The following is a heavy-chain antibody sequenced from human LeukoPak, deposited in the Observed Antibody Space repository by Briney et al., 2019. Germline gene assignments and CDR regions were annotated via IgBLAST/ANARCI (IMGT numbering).Heavy chain of an antibody. J-gene: IGHJ6*03. V-gene: IGHV1-69*06. CDR2: IIPIFGTA. CDR1: GGTFSSYA. Sequence: SVKVSCKASGGTFSSYAISWVRQAPGQGLEWMGGIIPIFGTANYAQKSQGRVTITADKSTSTAYMELSSLRSEDTAVYYCARVEVGGYDSFEDLYYYMDVWGKGTTVTVSS. CDR3: ARVEVGGYDSFEDLYYYMDV. D-gene: IGHD5-12*01.